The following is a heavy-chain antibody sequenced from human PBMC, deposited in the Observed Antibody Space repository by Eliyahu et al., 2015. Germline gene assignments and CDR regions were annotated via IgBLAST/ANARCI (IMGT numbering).Heavy chain of an antibody. D-gene: IGHD1-7*01. CDR2: INGGNGIT. CDR3: ARQGVANYNWFDP. Sequence: QGQLVQSGAEVKKPGASVKVSCKASGYTFTNYAIHWVRQAPGQRPEWLGWINGGNGITKYSQQFQDRVVITRDTSASTSAMELNSLRSEDTAMYYCARQGVANYNWFDPWGQGTLVTVSS. CDR1: GYTFTNYA. V-gene: IGHV1-3*01. J-gene: IGHJ5*02.